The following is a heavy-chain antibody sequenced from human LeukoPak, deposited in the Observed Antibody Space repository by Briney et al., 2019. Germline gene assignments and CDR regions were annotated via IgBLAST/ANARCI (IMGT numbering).Heavy chain of an antibody. Sequence: GGSLRLSCAVSGFTFRSFAMHWVRQAPGKGLEWVAVVSYDESREDYADSVKGRFTFSRDNAKNSLYLQMNSLRADDTAIYYCVRGRTSGYDWGGDYWGQGTLVTVSS. J-gene: IGHJ4*02. CDR2: VSYDESRE. CDR1: GFTFRSFA. V-gene: IGHV3-30*04. D-gene: IGHD5-12*01. CDR3: VRGRTSGYDWGGDY.